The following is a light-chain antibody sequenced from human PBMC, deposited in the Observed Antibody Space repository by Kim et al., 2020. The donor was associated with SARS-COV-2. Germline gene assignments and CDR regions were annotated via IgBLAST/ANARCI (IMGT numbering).Light chain of an antibody. CDR1: SSYVGCYNY. Sequence: QSVTISCTGTSSYVGCYNYVSWYQHHPGKVPKLMIYDVSKRPSGVPDRFSGSKSGNTASLTISGLQAEDEADYYCCSYAGSYTNYVFGTGTKVTVL. V-gene: IGLV2-11*01. CDR2: DVS. J-gene: IGLJ1*01. CDR3: CSYAGSYTNYV.